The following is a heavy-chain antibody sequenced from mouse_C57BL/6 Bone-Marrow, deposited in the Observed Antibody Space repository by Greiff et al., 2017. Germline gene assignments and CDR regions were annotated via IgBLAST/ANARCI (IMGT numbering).Heavy chain of an antibody. Sequence: VKLQQSGPELVKPGASVKISCKASGYAFSSSWMNWVKQRPGKGLEWIGRIYPGDGDTNYNGKFKGKATLTADKSSSTAYMQLSSLTSEDSAVYFCAIITTVVASFDYWGQGTTLTVSS. CDR1: GYAFSSSW. J-gene: IGHJ2*01. V-gene: IGHV1-82*01. D-gene: IGHD1-1*01. CDR3: AIITTVVASFDY. CDR2: IYPGDGDT.